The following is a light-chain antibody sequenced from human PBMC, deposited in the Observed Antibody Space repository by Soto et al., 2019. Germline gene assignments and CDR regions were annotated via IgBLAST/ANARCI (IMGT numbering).Light chain of an antibody. CDR2: GAS. J-gene: IGKJ4*01. CDR3: QHYGSTALT. Sequence: EIVLTQSPGTLSLSPGERATLCCRASQSVSSSYLAWYQQKPGQGPRLXIYGASTRATGIPDRFSGSGSGTDLTISISRLEAEDFAVYFCQHYGSTALTFGGGTKVDIK. CDR1: QSVSSSY. V-gene: IGKV3-20*01.